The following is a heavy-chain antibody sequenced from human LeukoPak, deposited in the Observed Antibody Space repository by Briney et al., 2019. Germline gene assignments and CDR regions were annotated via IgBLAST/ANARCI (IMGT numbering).Heavy chain of an antibody. D-gene: IGHD3-10*01. V-gene: IGHV1-69*05. Sequence: SVKVSCKASGGTFSSYAISWVRQAPGQGLEWMGGIIPIFGTANYAQKFQGRVTMTRDTSTSTVYMELSSLRSEDTAVYYCARGRGYLLRDYYYYMDVWGKGTTVTVSS. CDR3: ARGRGYLLRDYYYYMDV. CDR1: GGTFSSYA. CDR2: IIPIFGTA. J-gene: IGHJ6*03.